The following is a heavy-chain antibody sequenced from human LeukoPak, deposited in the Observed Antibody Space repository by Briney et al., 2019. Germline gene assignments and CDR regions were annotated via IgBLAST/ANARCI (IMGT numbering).Heavy chain of an antibody. CDR2: IYTSGST. D-gene: IGHD1-26*01. J-gene: IGHJ3*02. Sequence: SETLSLTCTVSGGSISSYYWSWIRQPAGKGLEWIGRIYTSGSTNYNPSLKSRVTISVDKSKNQFSLKLSSVTAADTAVYYCAREGWEPLRAFDIWGKGTMVTVSS. CDR1: GGSISSYY. CDR3: AREGWEPLRAFDI. V-gene: IGHV4-4*07.